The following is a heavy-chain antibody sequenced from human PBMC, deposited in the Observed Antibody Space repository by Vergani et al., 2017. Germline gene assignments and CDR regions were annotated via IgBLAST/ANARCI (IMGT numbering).Heavy chain of an antibody. CDR3: AAPLGYCSSTSCYTEAGDAFEI. Sequence: QVQLQQWGAGLLKPSETLSLTCAVYGGSFSGYYWSWIRQPPGKGLEWIGEINHSGSTNYNPSLKSRVTISVDTSKNQFSLKLSSVTAADTAVYYCAAPLGYCSSTSCYTEAGDAFEIWGQGTMVTVSS. CDR2: INHSGST. V-gene: IGHV4-34*01. J-gene: IGHJ3*02. D-gene: IGHD2-2*02. CDR1: GGSFSGYY.